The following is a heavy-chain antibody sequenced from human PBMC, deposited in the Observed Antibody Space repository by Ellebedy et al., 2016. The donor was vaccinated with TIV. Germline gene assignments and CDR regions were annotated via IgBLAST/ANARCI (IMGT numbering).Heavy chain of an antibody. CDR1: GFTFSDYY. Sequence: GESLKISXAASGFTFSDYYMIWLRQAPGKGLEWLSCIDKRGTYIKYTDSVRGRFTISRDNAKNSLFLQMNSLRAEDTAVYYCARDLDSVVVNTNYDAFDIWGRGTMVTVSS. J-gene: IGHJ3*02. V-gene: IGHV3-11*01. CDR3: ARDLDSVVVNTNYDAFDI. D-gene: IGHD2-21*01. CDR2: IDKRGTYI.